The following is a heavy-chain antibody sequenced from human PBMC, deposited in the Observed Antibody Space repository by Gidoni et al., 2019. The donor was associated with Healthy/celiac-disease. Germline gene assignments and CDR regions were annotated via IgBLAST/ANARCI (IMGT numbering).Heavy chain of an antibody. CDR3: TKHGDRQRGYWYFDL. J-gene: IGHJ2*01. Sequence: EVQLVESGGGLVQPGGSLKLSCAASGFTFSGSAMHWVRQASGKGLEWVGRIRSKANSYATAYAASVKGRFTISRDDSKNTAYLQMNSLKTEDTAVYYCTKHGDRQRGYWYFDLWGCGTLVTVSS. D-gene: IGHD4-17*01. V-gene: IGHV3-73*02. CDR1: GFTFSGSA. CDR2: IRSKANSYAT.